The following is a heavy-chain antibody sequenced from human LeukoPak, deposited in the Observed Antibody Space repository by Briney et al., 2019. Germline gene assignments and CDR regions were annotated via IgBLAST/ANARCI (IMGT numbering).Heavy chain of an antibody. D-gene: IGHD3-10*01. J-gene: IGHJ3*02. Sequence: GESLKISCEGSGYSFTTYWIGWVRQMPGKGLEWMGIIYPGDSDTRYSPSFQGQVTISGAKSISTAYLQWSSLKASDTAKYYCARNRDSGSLDAFDIWGQGTMVTVSS. CDR1: GYSFTTYW. CDR2: IYPGDSDT. V-gene: IGHV5-51*01. CDR3: ARNRDSGSLDAFDI.